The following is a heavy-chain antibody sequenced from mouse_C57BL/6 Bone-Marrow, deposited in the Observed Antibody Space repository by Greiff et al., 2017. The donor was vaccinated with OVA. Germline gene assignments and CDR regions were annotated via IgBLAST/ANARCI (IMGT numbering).Heavy chain of an antibody. J-gene: IGHJ2*01. D-gene: IGHD1-1*01. CDR3: ARKRYYGSSYVFDY. CDR1: GYTFTSYW. V-gene: IGHV1-50*01. Sequence: QVQLQQPGAELVKPGASVKLSCKASGYTFTSYWMQWVKQRPGQGLEWIGEIDPSDSYTNYNQKFKGKATLTVDTSSSTAYMQLSSLTSEDSAVYYCARKRYYGSSYVFDYWGQGTTLTVSS. CDR2: IDPSDSYT.